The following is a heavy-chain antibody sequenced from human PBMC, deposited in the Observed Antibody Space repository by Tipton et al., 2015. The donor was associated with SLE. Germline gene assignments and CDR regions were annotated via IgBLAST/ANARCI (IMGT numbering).Heavy chain of an antibody. Sequence: SLRLSCAASGFNFSDYYMSWIRQAPGKGLEWVSYISSSGSTTYYADSVKGRFTISRDNAKSSVYLQMNSLRAEDTAVYYCARESRPTRFDPWGQGTLVTVSS. CDR2: ISSSGSTT. CDR1: GFNFSDYY. V-gene: IGHV3-11*04. CDR3: ARESRPTRFDP. D-gene: IGHD2-15*01. J-gene: IGHJ5*02.